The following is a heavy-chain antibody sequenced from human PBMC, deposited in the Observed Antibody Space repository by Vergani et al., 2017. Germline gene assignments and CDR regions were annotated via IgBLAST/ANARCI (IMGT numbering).Heavy chain of an antibody. Sequence: QVQLVESGGGVVQRGGSLRLSCATSGFTLSNSDMQWIRQGPGKGLEFVAFIQFDGSNQYYADSVKGRFTLSRDLSKNTLYLQMNSLRTDDTATYYCAKHFSGWGIDYWGKGTQVIVSS. J-gene: IGHJ4*02. V-gene: IGHV3-30*02. D-gene: IGHD6-19*01. CDR1: GFTLSNSD. CDR2: IQFDGSNQ. CDR3: AKHFSGWGIDY.